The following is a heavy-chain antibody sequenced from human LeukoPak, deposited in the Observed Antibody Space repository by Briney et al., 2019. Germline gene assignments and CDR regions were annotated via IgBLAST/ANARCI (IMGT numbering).Heavy chain of an antibody. J-gene: IGHJ4*02. CDR3: AKGDSGYCGSTSCYYSKALGAFDY. V-gene: IGHV3-30*18. Sequence: GVSLRLPCAASGFTFSSYGMQGVRQAPGKGLEWGADISYDGSNKYYTDSVKGRLTISRDNSKTTLYLQMNGLRAENTAVYYCAKGDSGYCGSTSCYYSKALGAFDYWGQGTLVTVSS. D-gene: IGHD2-2*03. CDR2: ISYDGSNK. CDR1: GFTFSSYG.